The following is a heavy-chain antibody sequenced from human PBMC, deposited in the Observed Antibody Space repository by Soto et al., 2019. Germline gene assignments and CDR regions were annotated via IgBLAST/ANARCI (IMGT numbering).Heavy chain of an antibody. V-gene: IGHV3-33*01. CDR3: ARRGGVDVEPNFDY. CDR2: IWYDGSNK. Sequence: PGGSLRLSCAASGFTFSSYGMHWVRQAPGKGLEWVAVIWYDGSNKYYADSVKGRFTISRDNSKNTLYLQMNSLRAEDTAVYYCARRGGVDVEPNFDYWGQGTLVTAPQ. CDR1: GFTFSSYG. J-gene: IGHJ4*02. D-gene: IGHD3-16*01.